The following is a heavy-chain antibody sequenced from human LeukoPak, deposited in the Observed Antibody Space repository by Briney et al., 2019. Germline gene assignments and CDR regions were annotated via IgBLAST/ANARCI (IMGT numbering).Heavy chain of an antibody. CDR2: IYYSGST. CDR3: ARPYSSWYYYFDY. V-gene: IGHV4-39*01. CDR1: GGSISSSSYY. Sequence: SETLSLTCTVSGGSISSSSYYRGWIRQPPGKGLEWIGSIYYSGSTYYNPSLKSRVTISVDTSKNQFSLKLSSVTAADTAVYYCARPYSSWYYYFDYWGQGTLVTVSS. D-gene: IGHD6-13*01. J-gene: IGHJ4*02.